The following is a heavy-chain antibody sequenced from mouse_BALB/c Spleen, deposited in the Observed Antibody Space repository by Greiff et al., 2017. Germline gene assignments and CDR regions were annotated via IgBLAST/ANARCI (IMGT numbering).Heavy chain of an antibody. D-gene: IGHD1-1*01. CDR3: TRAFYGYFDY. V-gene: IGHV1S81*02. CDR1: GYTFTSYY. Sequence: VQLVESGAELVKPGASVKLSCKASGYTFTSYYMYWVKQRPGQGLEWIGEINPSNGGTNFNEKFKSKATLTVDKSSSTAYMQLSSLTSEDSAVYYCTRAFYGYFDYWGQGTTLTVSS. J-gene: IGHJ2*01. CDR2: INPSNGGT.